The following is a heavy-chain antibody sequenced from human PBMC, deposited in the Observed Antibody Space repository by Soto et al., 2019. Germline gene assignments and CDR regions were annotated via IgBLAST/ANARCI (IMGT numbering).Heavy chain of an antibody. D-gene: IGHD6-19*01. V-gene: IGHV1-18*01. CDR2: ISAYNGNT. CDR1: GYTFTSYG. CDR3: ARGSTPFNSSGWIYYYYGMDV. J-gene: IGHJ6*02. Sequence: ASVKVSCKASGYTFTSYGISWVRQAPGQGLEWMGWISAYNGNTNYAQKLQGRVTMTTDTSTSTAYMELRSLRSDDTAGYYCARGSTPFNSSGWIYYYYGMDVWGQGTTVTVSS.